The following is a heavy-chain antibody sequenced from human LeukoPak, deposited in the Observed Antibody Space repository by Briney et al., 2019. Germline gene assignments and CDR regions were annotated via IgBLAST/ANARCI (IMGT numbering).Heavy chain of an antibody. CDR1: GYTFTSYG. J-gene: IGHJ4*02. V-gene: IGHV1-18*01. Sequence: ASVKVSCKASGYTFTSYGISWVRQAPGQGLEWMGWISAYNGNTNYAQKLQGRVTMTTDTSTSTAYMELRSLRSDDTAVYYCARTPSTSETAAGSFDYWGQGTLVTVSS. CDR2: ISAYNGNT. D-gene: IGHD6-13*01. CDR3: ARTPSTSETAAGSFDY.